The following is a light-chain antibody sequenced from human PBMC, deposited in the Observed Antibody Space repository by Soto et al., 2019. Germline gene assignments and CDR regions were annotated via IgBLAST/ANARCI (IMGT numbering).Light chain of an antibody. CDR3: QQYASSPRT. Sequence: EIVLTQSPGTLSLSPGERATLSCRASQSVSSNHLAWYQQKPGQAPRLLIYGAFNRATSIPDRFSGSGSGTDFTLTISGLEPEDFVVYYCQQYASSPRTFGQGTKVEV. V-gene: IGKV3-20*01. CDR2: GAF. J-gene: IGKJ1*01. CDR1: QSVSSNH.